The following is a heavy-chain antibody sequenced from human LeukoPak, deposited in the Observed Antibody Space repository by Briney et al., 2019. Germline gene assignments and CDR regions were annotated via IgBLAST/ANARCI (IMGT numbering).Heavy chain of an antibody. Sequence: ASVKVSCKASGGTFSSYAISWVGQAPGQGLEWMGGIIPIFGTANYAQKFQGRVTITADESTSTAYMELSSLRSEDTAVYYCARVGAPSSAMVRGVPWFDPWGQGTLVTVSS. CDR3: ARVGAPSSAMVRGVPWFDP. CDR1: GGTFSSYA. D-gene: IGHD3-10*01. V-gene: IGHV1-69*13. J-gene: IGHJ5*02. CDR2: IIPIFGTA.